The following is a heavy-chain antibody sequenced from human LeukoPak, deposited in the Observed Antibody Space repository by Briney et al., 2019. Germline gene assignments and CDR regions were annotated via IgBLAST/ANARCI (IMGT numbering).Heavy chain of an antibody. V-gene: IGHV4-39*01. J-gene: IGHJ4*02. D-gene: IGHD3-22*01. CDR2: IYYSGGT. Sequence: PSETLSLTCTVSGGSISSSSYYWGWIRQPPGKGLEWIGSIYYSGGTYYNPSLKSRVTISVDTSKNQFSLKLSSVTAADTAVYYCASSRWYYYDSSGYQIDYWGQGTLVTVSS. CDR1: GGSISSSSYY. CDR3: ASSRWYYYDSSGYQIDY.